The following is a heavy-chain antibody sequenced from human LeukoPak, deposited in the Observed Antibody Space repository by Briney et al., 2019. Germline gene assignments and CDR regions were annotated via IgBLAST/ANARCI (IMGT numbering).Heavy chain of an antibody. D-gene: IGHD5-18*01. Sequence: GESLMISCKGSGYSFISYWIGWVRQMPGKGLEWMGIIYPGDSDTRYSPSFQGQVTISADKSISTAYLQWSSLKASDTAMYYCARLRIQLYKVPDAFDIWGQGTMVTVSS. CDR1: GYSFISYW. V-gene: IGHV5-51*01. J-gene: IGHJ3*02. CDR3: ARLRIQLYKVPDAFDI. CDR2: IYPGDSDT.